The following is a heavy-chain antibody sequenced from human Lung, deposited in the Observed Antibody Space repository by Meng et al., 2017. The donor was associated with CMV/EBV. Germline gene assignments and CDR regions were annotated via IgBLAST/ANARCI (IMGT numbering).Heavy chain of an antibody. CDR2: IYYSGST. CDR3: ARVAKSTITGTTPYYYYGMDV. CDR1: GGSISSYY. Sequence: SETLSLTCTVSGGSISSYYWSWIRQPPGKGLEWIGYIYYSGSTNYNPSLKSRVTISVDTSKNQFSLKLSSVTAADTAVYYCARVAKSTITGTTPYYYYGMDVWGQGTXVTVSS. J-gene: IGHJ6*02. D-gene: IGHD1-7*01. V-gene: IGHV4-59*01.